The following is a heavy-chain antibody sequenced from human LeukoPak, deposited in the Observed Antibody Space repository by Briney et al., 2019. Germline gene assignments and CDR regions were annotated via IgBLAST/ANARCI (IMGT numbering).Heavy chain of an antibody. Sequence: SETLSLTCTVSGGSISSYYWSWIRQPPGKGLEWIGYIYYSGSTNYNPSLKSRVTISVDTSKNQFSLKLSSVTAADTAVYYCARVGVLESTTTVTTYWRWFDPWGQGTLVTVSS. CDR1: GGSISSYY. J-gene: IGHJ5*02. D-gene: IGHD4-17*01. V-gene: IGHV4-59*01. CDR3: ARVGVLESTTTVTTYWRWFDP. CDR2: IYYSGST.